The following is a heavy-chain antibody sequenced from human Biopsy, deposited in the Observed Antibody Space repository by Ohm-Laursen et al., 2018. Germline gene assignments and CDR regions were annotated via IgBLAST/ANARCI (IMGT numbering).Heavy chain of an antibody. CDR2: IYYSGNT. V-gene: IGHV4-39*01. CDR1: GGSISDSTYH. D-gene: IGHD3-3*01. CDR3: ARQVDFWSGYVDY. J-gene: IGHJ4*02. Sequence: TLSLTWTVSGGSISDSTYHWGWIRQSPGKGLEWIGNIYYSGNTDYSPSLKSRVTISVDTSNNQFSLKLRSVTAADTAVYYCARQVDFWSGYVDYWGQGTLVAVSS.